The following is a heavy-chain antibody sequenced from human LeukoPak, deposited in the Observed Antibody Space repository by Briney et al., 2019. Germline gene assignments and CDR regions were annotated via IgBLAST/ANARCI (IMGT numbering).Heavy chain of an antibody. D-gene: IGHD6-19*01. J-gene: IGHJ4*02. Sequence: GGSLRLSCGASGFTFSSYGMHWVRQAPGKGLEWVAFIRYDGSNKYYADSVKGRFTISRDNSKNTLYLQMNSLRAEDTAVYYCARVIAVAAPPFDYWGQGTLVTVSS. CDR3: ARVIAVAAPPFDY. CDR2: IRYDGSNK. CDR1: GFTFSSYG. V-gene: IGHV3-30*02.